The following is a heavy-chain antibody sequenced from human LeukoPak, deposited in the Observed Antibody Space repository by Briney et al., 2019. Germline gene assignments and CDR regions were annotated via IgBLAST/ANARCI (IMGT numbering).Heavy chain of an antibody. CDR2: ISSSSSYI. Sequence: GGSLRLSCAASGFTFISYWMHWVRQAPGKGLEWVSSISSSSSYIYYADSVKGRFTISRDNAKNSLYLQMNSLRAEDTAVYYCARDVASVAFDIWGQGTMVTVSS. J-gene: IGHJ3*02. D-gene: IGHD2-21*01. V-gene: IGHV3-21*01. CDR1: GFTFISYW. CDR3: ARDVASVAFDI.